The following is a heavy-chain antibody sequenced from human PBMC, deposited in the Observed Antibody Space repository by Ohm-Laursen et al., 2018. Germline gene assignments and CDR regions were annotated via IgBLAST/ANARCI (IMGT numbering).Heavy chain of an antibody. CDR2: IYYSGST. Sequence: SDTLSLTCTVSGGSISSYYWSWIRQPPGKGLEWIGYIYYSGSTNYNPSLKSRVTISVDTSKNQFSLKLSSVTAADTAVYYCARYAGIAVAGKYYYGMDVWGQGTTVTVSS. CDR3: ARYAGIAVAGKYYYGMDV. J-gene: IGHJ6*02. CDR1: GGSISSYY. D-gene: IGHD6-19*01. V-gene: IGHV4-59*07.